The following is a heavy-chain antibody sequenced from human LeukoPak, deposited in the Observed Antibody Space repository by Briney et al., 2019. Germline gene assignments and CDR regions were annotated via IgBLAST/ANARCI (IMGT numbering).Heavy chain of an antibody. J-gene: IGHJ6*02. Sequence: PGGSLRLSCAASGFTFSSYAMHWVRQAPGKGLEWVAVISYDGSNKYYADSVKGRFTISRDNSKNTLYLQMNSLRAEDTAVYYCARSHCGGDCYKPYYYYGMDVWGQGTTVTASS. V-gene: IGHV3-30-3*01. CDR3: ARSHCGGDCYKPYYYYGMDV. CDR1: GFTFSSYA. CDR2: ISYDGSNK. D-gene: IGHD2-21*02.